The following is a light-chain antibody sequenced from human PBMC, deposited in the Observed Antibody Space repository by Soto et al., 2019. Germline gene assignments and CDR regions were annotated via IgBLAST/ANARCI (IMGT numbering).Light chain of an antibody. CDR3: SLSYSGVFWV. V-gene: IGLV7-46*01. CDR1: TGAVTSGHY. J-gene: IGLJ3*02. Sequence: QTVVTQEPSLTVSPGGTVTLTCGSSTGAVTSGHYPYWFQQKPGQAPRTLIYDTTNKHSWTPARFSGSLLGGKAALTLSGAQPEDEAEYYCSLSYSGVFWVFGGGTKLTVL. CDR2: DTT.